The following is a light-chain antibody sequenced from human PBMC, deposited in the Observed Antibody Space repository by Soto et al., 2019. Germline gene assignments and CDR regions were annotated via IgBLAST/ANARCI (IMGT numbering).Light chain of an antibody. CDR3: SSYAGSNNYV. CDR2: AVN. J-gene: IGLJ1*01. CDR1: SSDVGGYQY. Sequence: QSVLTQPPSASGSPGQSVTISCTGTSSDVGGYQYVSWYQQYPGKAPKLMIYAVNKRPSGVPDRFSGSRSGNTASLTVSGLQAEDEAHYYCSSYAGSNNYVFGTGTKVTVL. V-gene: IGLV2-8*01.